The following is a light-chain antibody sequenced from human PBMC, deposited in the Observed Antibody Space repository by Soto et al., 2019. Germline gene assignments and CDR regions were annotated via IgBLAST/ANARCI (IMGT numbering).Light chain of an antibody. V-gene: IGKV3-11*01. CDR3: QQRSKWRT. CDR2: DAS. CDR1: QSVSSY. Sequence: EIVLTQSPATLSLSPGERATLSCRASQSVSSYLAWYQQKPGQAPRLLIYDASKRATGVPARFSGSGFGTDYTLTISSLEPEDFAVYYCQQRSKWRTFGQGTKVDIK. J-gene: IGKJ1*01.